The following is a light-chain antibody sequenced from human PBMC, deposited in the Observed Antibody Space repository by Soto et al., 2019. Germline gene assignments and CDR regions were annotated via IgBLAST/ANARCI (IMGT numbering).Light chain of an antibody. CDR1: QSVGSS. CDR3: QQYWGPPLT. CDR2: TAS. Sequence: DIQKTQSPSTLSAAVGDRVTITCRASQSVGSSMAWYQQKPGEAPKLLISTASSLQTGVPSRFNGGGSGAEFTLTISSLQPGDFATYYCQQYWGPPLTFGGGTRVDLK. V-gene: IGKV1-5*03. J-gene: IGKJ4*02.